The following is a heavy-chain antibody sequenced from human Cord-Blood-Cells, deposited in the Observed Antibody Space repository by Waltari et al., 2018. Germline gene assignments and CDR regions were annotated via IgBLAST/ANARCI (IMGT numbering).Heavy chain of an antibody. J-gene: IGHJ3*02. V-gene: IGHV3-74*01. Sequence: EVQLVESGGGLVQPGGSLRLSCAASGFTFRSYWMHWVRQAPGKGLVWVARINSDGSSTSYADSVKGRFTISRDNAKNTLYLQMNSLRAEDTAVYYCARDRPTAAAAFDIWGQGTMVTVSS. CDR3: ARDRPTAAAAFDI. CDR2: INSDGSST. D-gene: IGHD6-13*01. CDR1: GFTFRSYW.